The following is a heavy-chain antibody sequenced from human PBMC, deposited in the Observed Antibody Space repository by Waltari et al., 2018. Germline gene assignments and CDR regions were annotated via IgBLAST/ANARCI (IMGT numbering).Heavy chain of an antibody. CDR1: GGSFSGYY. D-gene: IGHD3-10*01. Sequence: QVQLQQWGAGLWKPSETLSLTCAVYGGSFSGYYWRWIRQHPGKGLEWIGEINHSGSTNYNPSLKSRVTISVDTSKNQFSLKLSSVTAADTAVYYCARRGGLWFGTINWFDPWGQGTLVTVSS. CDR2: INHSGST. CDR3: ARRGGLWFGTINWFDP. V-gene: IGHV4-34*01. J-gene: IGHJ5*02.